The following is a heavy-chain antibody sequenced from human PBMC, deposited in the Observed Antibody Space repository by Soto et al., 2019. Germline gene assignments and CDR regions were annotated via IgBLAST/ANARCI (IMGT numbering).Heavy chain of an antibody. V-gene: IGHV3-64*01. Sequence: GGSLRLSCAASGFKFSNYAMYWVRQAPGKGLEYVSAISSSGVSTFYGNSVKGRFTVSRDNSKNTLFLQVGSLRGEDMAVYYCARDGQQLVHHAFDFWGQGTTVTVSS. D-gene: IGHD6-13*01. CDR3: ARDGQQLVHHAFDF. J-gene: IGHJ3*01. CDR2: ISSSGVST. CDR1: GFKFSNYA.